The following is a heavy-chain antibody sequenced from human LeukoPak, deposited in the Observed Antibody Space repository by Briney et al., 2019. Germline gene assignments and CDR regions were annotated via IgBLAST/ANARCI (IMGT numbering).Heavy chain of an antibody. D-gene: IGHD5-18*01. V-gene: IGHV3-74*01. J-gene: IGHJ4*02. Sequence: PGGSLRLSCAASGFTFSNYLMHWVRQTPGKGLVWISRISTDGSFTNYADSVKGRFTISRDDAKNTLYLQVNSLRAEDTAVYSCARGGSDTAMAHDYWGQGTLVTVSS. CDR1: GFTFSNYL. CDR3: ARGGSDTAMAHDY. CDR2: ISTDGSFT.